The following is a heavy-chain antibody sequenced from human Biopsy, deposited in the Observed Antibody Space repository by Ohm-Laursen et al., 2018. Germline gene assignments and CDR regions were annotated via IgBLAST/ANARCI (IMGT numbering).Heavy chain of an antibody. CDR3: AKRGVERGRPLAY. Sequence: GSSVKVSCNASGGTFSSFGISWVRQAPGQGLEWMGEINSMFGTTNYVQTFQGRVTITADESTSTAYMEVSSLRSEDTAVYYCAKRGVERGRPLAYWGQGTLVTVSS. D-gene: IGHD1-1*01. V-gene: IGHV1-69*01. CDR1: GGTFSSFG. CDR2: INSMFGTT. J-gene: IGHJ4*02.